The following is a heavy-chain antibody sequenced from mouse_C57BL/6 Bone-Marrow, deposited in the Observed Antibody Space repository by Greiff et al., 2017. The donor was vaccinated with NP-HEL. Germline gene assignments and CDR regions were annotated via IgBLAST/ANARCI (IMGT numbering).Heavy chain of an antibody. CDR3: ARGLLRQGGY. D-gene: IGHD1-2*01. V-gene: IGHV1-50*01. J-gene: IGHJ2*01. CDR1: GYTFTSYW. Sequence: QVQLQQPGAELVKPGASVKLSCKASGYTFTSYWMQWVKQRPGQGLEWIGEIDPSDSYTNYNQKFKGKATLTVDTSSSTAYMQLSSLTSEDSAVYYCARGLLRQGGYWGQGTTLTVSS. CDR2: IDPSDSYT.